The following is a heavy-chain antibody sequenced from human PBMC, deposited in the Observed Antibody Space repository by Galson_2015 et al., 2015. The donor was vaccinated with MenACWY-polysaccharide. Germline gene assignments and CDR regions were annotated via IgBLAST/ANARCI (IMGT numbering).Heavy chain of an antibody. V-gene: IGHV1-3*01. CDR3: ARDTGTIAVAGHFYFDY. Sequence: TRYSQMFQGRVTITRDTSASTSYMELSGLRPEDTAVYYCARDTGTIAVAGHFYFDYWGQGTLVTVSA. CDR2: T. D-gene: IGHD6-19*01. J-gene: IGHJ4*02.